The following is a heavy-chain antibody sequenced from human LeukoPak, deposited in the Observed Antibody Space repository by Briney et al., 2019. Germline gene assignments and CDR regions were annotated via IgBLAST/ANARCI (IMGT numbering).Heavy chain of an antibody. J-gene: IGHJ4*02. D-gene: IGHD3-22*01. CDR3: AKDQYPRTYYYDSSGSPRDY. Sequence: PGRSLRLSCAASGLTFSSYGMHWVRQAPGKGLEWVAVISYDGSNKYYADSVKGRFTISRDNSKNTLYLQMNSLRAEDTAVYYCAKDQYPRTYYYDSSGSPRDYWGQGTLVTVSS. CDR2: ISYDGSNK. CDR1: GLTFSSYG. V-gene: IGHV3-30*18.